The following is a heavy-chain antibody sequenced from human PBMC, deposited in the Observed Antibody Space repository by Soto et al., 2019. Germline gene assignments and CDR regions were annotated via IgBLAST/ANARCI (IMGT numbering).Heavy chain of an antibody. CDR2: INPNSGGT. D-gene: IGHD3-9*01. J-gene: IGHJ4*02. Sequence: GASVKVSCKASGYTFTGYYMHWVRQAPGQGLEWMGWINPNSGGTNYAQKFQGWVTMTRDTSISTAYMELSRLRSDDTAVYYCARESVSNDWFSYLYYWGQGTMVTVSS. V-gene: IGHV1-2*04. CDR1: GYTFTGYY. CDR3: ARESVSNDWFSYLYY.